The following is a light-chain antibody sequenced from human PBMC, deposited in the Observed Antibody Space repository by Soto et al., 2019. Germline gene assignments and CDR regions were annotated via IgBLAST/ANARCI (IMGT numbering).Light chain of an antibody. CDR3: SSYTSSSTYVV. Sequence: QSALTQPASVSGSPGQSITISCTGTSSDVGGYNYVSWYQHHPGKAPKLMIYDVSNRPSGVSNRFSGSKSGNTASLTISGLQAEEEAEYYCSSYTSSSTYVVFGGGTKLTFL. CDR1: SSDVGGYNY. V-gene: IGLV2-14*03. J-gene: IGLJ2*01. CDR2: DVS.